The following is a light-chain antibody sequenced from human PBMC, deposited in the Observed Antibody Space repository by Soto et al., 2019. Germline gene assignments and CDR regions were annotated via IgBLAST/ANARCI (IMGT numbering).Light chain of an antibody. CDR2: EVS. Sequence: SALTQPASVSGSPGQSITISCTGTSSDVGAYNSVSWYQQHPGKAPKFLIYEVSKRPSGVSNRFSGSKSGNTASLTISGLQAEDEADYYCCSYTSSITYVFGTGTKLTVL. CDR1: SSDVGAYNS. J-gene: IGLJ1*01. V-gene: IGLV2-14*01. CDR3: CSYTSSITYV.